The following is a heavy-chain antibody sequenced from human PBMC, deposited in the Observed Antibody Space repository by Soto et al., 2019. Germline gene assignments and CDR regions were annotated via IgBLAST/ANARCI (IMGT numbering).Heavy chain of an antibody. Sequence: GGSLRLSCEASGFTFSGFDMHWVRQPTGKGLEWVSSIGTAGDTYYTVSVKGRFTISRDNAKNSLSLQMNSLRAGDMAVYFCAKSQEIGTHFFDSWGQGTQVTVSS. CDR1: GFTFSGFD. V-gene: IGHV3-13*01. D-gene: IGHD6-13*01. J-gene: IGHJ4*02. CDR3: AKSQEIGTHFFDS. CDR2: IGTAGDT.